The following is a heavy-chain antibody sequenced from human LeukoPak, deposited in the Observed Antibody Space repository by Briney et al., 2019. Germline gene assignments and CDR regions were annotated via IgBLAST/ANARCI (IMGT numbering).Heavy chain of an antibody. CDR2: ISAYNGNT. CDR3: ARDVGTTVTTLYYFDY. V-gene: IGHV1-18*01. J-gene: IGHJ4*02. CDR1: GYTFTSYG. Sequence: GASVKVSCKASGYTFTSYGISWVRQAPGQGLEWMGWISAYNGNTNYAQKLQGRVTMTTDTSTSTAYMELRSLRSDDTAVYYCARDVGTTVTTLYYFDYWGQGTLVTVSS. D-gene: IGHD4-17*01.